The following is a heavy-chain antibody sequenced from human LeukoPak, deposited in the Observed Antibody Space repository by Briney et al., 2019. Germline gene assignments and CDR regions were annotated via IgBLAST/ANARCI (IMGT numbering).Heavy chain of an antibody. CDR3: AKTPTDYYYYGMDV. J-gene: IGHJ6*02. V-gene: IGHV3-23*01. Sequence: GGSLRLSCAASGFTFSSYAMSWVRQAPGKGLEWVSAICGSGGSTYYADSVKGRFTISRDNSKNTLYLQMNSLRAEDTAVYYCAKTPTDYYYYGMDVWGQGTTVTVSS. CDR2: ICGSGGST. CDR1: GFTFSSYA.